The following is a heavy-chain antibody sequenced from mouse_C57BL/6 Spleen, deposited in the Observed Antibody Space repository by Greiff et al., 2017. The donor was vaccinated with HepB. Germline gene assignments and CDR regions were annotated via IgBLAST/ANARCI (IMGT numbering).Heavy chain of an antibody. CDR2: ISDGGSYT. CDR1: GFTFSSYA. CDR3: ARDSSGWDAMDY. D-gene: IGHD3-2*02. J-gene: IGHJ4*01. V-gene: IGHV5-4*01. Sequence: EVMLVESGGGLVKPGGSLKLSCAASGFTFSSYAMSWVRQTPEKRLEWVATISDGGSYTYYPDNVKGRFTISRDNAKNNLYLQMSHLKSEDTAMYYCARDSSGWDAMDYWGQGTSVTVSS.